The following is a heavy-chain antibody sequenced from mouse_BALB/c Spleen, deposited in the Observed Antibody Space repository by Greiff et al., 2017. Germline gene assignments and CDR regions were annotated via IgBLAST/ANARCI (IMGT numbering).Heavy chain of an antibody. CDR1: GYTFTSYW. CDR2: IYPGSGST. CDR3: TRSRTVVATNYAMDY. J-gene: IGHJ4*01. D-gene: IGHD1-1*01. Sequence: LQQPGSELVRPGASVKLSCKASGYTFTSYWMHWVKQRPGQGLEWIGNIYPGSGSTNYDEKFKSKATLTVDTSSSTAYMQLSSLTSEDSAVYYCTRSRTVVATNYAMDYWGQGTSVTVSS. V-gene: IGHV1S22*01.